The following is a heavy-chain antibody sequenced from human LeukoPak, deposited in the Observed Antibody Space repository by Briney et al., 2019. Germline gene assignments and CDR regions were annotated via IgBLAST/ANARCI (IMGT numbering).Heavy chain of an antibody. Sequence: GGSLRLSCAASGFTFSSYSTNWVRQAPGKGLEWVSSISSSSNYIYYADSVKGRFTISRDNAKNSLFLQMNSLSVEDTAVYYCARGYYYGLDVWGKGTTVTVSS. CDR1: GFTFSSYS. CDR3: ARGYYYGLDV. V-gene: IGHV3-21*01. CDR2: ISSSSNYI. D-gene: IGHD1-14*01. J-gene: IGHJ6*04.